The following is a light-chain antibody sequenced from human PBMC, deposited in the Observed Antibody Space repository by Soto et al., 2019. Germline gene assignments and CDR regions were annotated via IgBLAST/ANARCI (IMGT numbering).Light chain of an antibody. CDR1: QDIINY. CDR3: QRYNSVPIT. V-gene: IGKV1-27*01. Sequence: DIQMTQSPSSLSASVRDRVTITCRASQDIINYLAWYQQKPGTVPKLLIYRASTLQSGVPSRFSGSGSGTDFTLTISSLQPEDVATYYCQRYNSVPITFGQGTRLEI. J-gene: IGKJ5*01. CDR2: RAS.